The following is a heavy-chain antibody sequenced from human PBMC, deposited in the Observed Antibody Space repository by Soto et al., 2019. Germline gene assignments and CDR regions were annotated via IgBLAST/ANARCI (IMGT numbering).Heavy chain of an antibody. CDR2: ISWNSGSI. CDR3: AKDLRSSTSCYFDY. J-gene: IGHJ4*02. Sequence: EVQLVESGGGLVQPGRSLRLSCAASGFTFDDYAMHWVRQAPGKGLEWVSGISWNSGSIGYADSVKGRFTISRDNAKNSLYLQMNSLRAEDTALYYCAKDLRSSTSCYFDYWGQGTLVTVSS. CDR1: GFTFDDYA. V-gene: IGHV3-9*01. D-gene: IGHD2-2*01.